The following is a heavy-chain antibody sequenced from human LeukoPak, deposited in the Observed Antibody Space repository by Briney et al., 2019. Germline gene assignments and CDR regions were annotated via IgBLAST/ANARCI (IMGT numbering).Heavy chain of an antibody. Sequence: GASVKVSCKASGYTFTSYDINWVRQATGQGLEWMGWMNPNSGNTGYAQKFQGRVTMTRNTSISTAYMELGSLRSEDTAVYYCARVGSSWFSAGGGFDYWGQGTLVTVSS. J-gene: IGHJ4*02. CDR2: MNPNSGNT. CDR1: GYTFTSYD. CDR3: ARVGSSWFSAGGGFDY. D-gene: IGHD6-13*01. V-gene: IGHV1-8*01.